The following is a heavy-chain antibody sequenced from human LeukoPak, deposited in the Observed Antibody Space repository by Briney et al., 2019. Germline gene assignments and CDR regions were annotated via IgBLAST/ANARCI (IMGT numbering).Heavy chain of an antibody. CDR3: ARELIVGAVDY. J-gene: IGHJ4*02. CDR2: IIPIFGTA. Sequence: GASVKVSCKASGGTFSSYAISWVRQAPGQGLEWMGRIIPIFGTANYTQKFQGRVTITTDESTSTAYMELSSLRSEDTAVYYCARELIVGAVDYWGQGTLVTVSS. V-gene: IGHV1-69*05. D-gene: IGHD1-26*01. CDR1: GGTFSSYA.